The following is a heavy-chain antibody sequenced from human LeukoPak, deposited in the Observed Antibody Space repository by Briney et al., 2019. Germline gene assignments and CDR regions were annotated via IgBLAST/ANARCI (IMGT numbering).Heavy chain of an antibody. Sequence: ASVKVSCKASGYTVTGYYMHWVRQAPGQGLEWMGWINPNSGGTNYAQKFQGRVTMTRDTSISTAYMELSRLRSDDTAVYYCARERSIAARWGAGYWGQGTLVTVSS. D-gene: IGHD6-6*01. CDR1: GYTVTGYY. CDR2: INPNSGGT. CDR3: ARERSIAARWGAGY. V-gene: IGHV1-2*02. J-gene: IGHJ4*02.